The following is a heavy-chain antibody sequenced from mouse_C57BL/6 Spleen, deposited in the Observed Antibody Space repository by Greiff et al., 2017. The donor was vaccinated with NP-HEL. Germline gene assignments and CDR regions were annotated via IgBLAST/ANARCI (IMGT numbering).Heavy chain of an antibody. CDR3: ARRAWDYDEGAYFDY. J-gene: IGHJ2*01. CDR1: GFSLSTSGMG. D-gene: IGHD2-4*01. Sequence: QVTLKVCGPGILQSSQTLSLTCSFSGFSLSTSGMGVSWIRQPSGKGLEWLAHIYWDDDKRYNPSLKSRLTISKDTSRNQVFLKITSVDTADTATYYCARRAWDYDEGAYFDYWGQGTTLTVSS. CDR2: IYWDDDK. V-gene: IGHV8-12*01.